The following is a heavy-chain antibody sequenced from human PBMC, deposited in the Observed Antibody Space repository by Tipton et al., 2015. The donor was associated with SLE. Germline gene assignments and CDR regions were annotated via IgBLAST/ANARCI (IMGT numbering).Heavy chain of an antibody. CDR3: ARQGVRLVNYFDY. CDR1: GGSFSGYY. Sequence: TLSLTCAVYGGSFSGYYWGWIRQPPGKGLEWIGEINHSGSTNYNPSLKSRVTIPVDTSKNQFSLKLSSVTAADTAVYYCARQGVRLVNYFDYWGQGTLVTVSS. D-gene: IGHD6-6*01. CDR2: INHSGST. J-gene: IGHJ4*02. V-gene: IGHV4-34*01.